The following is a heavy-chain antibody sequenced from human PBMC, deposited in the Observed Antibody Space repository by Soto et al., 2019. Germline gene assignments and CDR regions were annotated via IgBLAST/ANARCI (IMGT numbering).Heavy chain of an antibody. J-gene: IGHJ4*02. V-gene: IGHV3-11*01. CDR3: ARRLQWQLRPLDS. CDR1: GFTFSDYY. Sequence: PGGSLRLSCAGSGFTFSDYYMTWIRQAPGKGLEWVSYINTLSSAIYYADSVKGRFTISRDNAKNSLYLQMNSLRAEDTAVYYCARRLQWQLRPLDSWGRGPLVTVSS. CDR2: INTLSSAI. D-gene: IGHD6-19*01.